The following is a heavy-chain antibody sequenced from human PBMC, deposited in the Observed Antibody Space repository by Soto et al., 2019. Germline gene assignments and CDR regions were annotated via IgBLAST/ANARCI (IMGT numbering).Heavy chain of an antibody. D-gene: IGHD3-10*01. CDR3: ATRMGRGGNDY. CDR2: IKRDGSEK. CDR1: GFTFSDYW. J-gene: IGHJ4*02. Sequence: EVQLVESGGGLVQPGGSLRLSCAASGFTFSDYWMSWVRQAPGKGLECVANIKRDGSEKYYVDPVKGRFTISRDNAKNSLCLQMNSLRAEDTAVYYCATRMGRGGNDYWVQGTLVTVSS. V-gene: IGHV3-7*05.